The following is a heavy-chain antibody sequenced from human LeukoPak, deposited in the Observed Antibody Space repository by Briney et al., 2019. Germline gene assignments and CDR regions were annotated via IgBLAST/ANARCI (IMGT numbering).Heavy chain of an antibody. J-gene: IGHJ4*02. CDR1: GFTFSAYA. CDR2: TRNDGSDK. D-gene: IGHD1-26*01. CDR3: AKDGSGRYLTYFDY. Sequence: GGSLRLSCAASGFTFSAYAIHWVRQAPGKGLEWVAFTRNDGSDKYYASSVKGRFTISRDDSKNTLYLQMNSPRTDDTAVYYCAKDGSGRYLTYFDYWGQGTLVTVSS. V-gene: IGHV3-30*02.